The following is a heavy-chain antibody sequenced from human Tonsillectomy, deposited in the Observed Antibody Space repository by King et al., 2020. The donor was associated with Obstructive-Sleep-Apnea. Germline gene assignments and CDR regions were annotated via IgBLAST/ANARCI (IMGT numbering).Heavy chain of an antibody. CDR1: GGSISSYY. D-gene: IGHD3-3*01. J-gene: IGHJ6*02. CDR2: IYYSGST. V-gene: IGHV4-59*01. Sequence: QLQESGPGLVKPSETLSLTCTVSGGSISSYYWSWIRQPPGKGLEWIGYIYYSGSTNYNPSLKSRGTISVDTSKNQFSLKLSSVTAADTAVYYCARGRNGDFWSGYYGDYGMDVWGQGTTVTVSS. CDR3: ARGRNGDFWSGYYGDYGMDV.